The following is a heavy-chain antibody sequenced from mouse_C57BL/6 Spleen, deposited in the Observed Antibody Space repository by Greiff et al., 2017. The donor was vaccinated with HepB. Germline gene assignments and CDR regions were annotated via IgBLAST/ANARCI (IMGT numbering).Heavy chain of an antibody. CDR2: IVPETGGT. D-gene: IGHD1-1*01. Sequence: VQLQQSGAELVRPGASVTLSCKASGYTFTDYEMHWVKQTPVHGLEWIGAIVPETGGTAYNQKFKGKAILTADKSSSTAYMELRSLTSEDSAVYYCPVARYFDVWGTGTTVTVSS. CDR3: PVARYFDV. CDR1: GYTFTDYE. J-gene: IGHJ1*03. V-gene: IGHV1-15*01.